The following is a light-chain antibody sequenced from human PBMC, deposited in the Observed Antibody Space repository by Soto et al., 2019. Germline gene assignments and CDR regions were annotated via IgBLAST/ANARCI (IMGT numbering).Light chain of an antibody. CDR3: HQYGSSPWT. J-gene: IGKJ1*01. V-gene: IGKV3-20*01. Sequence: EIVLTQSPGTLSLSPGERATLSCRASQTVGSSFLAWFQHKPGQAPRLLISGASSRATGIADRFSGSGSGTDFTLTISRLKPEDFAVYYCHQYGSSPWTFGQGTKVDIK. CDR1: QTVGSSF. CDR2: GAS.